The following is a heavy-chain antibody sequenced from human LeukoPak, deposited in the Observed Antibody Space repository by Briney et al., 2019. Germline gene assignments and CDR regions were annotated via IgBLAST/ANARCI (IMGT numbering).Heavy chain of an antibody. D-gene: IGHD3-10*01. CDR1: GGTFSSYA. J-gene: IGHJ3*02. CDR3: ARDPSGRLRGAFDI. V-gene: IGHV1-69*04. Sequence: SVKVSCKASGGTFSSYAISWVRQAPGQGLEWMGRIIPILGIANYAQKFQGRVTITADKSTSTAYMELSRLRSDDTAVFYCARDPSGRLRGAFDIWGQGTLVTVSS. CDR2: IIPILGIA.